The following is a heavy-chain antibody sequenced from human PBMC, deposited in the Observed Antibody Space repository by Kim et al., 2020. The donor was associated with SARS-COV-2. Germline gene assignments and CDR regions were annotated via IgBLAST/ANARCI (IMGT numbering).Heavy chain of an antibody. V-gene: IGHV3-30*04. J-gene: IGHJ4*02. CDR3: AREGSSGWYVH. CDR1: GFTFSSYA. CDR2: ISYDGSNK. Sequence: GGSLRPSCAASGFTFSSYAMHWVRQAPGKGLEWVAVISYDGSNKYYADSVKGRFTISRDNSKNTLYLQMNSLRAEDTAVYYCAREGSSGWYVHWGQGTLVTVSS. D-gene: IGHD6-19*01.